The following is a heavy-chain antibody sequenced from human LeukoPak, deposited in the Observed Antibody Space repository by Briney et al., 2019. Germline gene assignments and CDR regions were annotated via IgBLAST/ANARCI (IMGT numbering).Heavy chain of an antibody. CDR1: GGTFSSYS. CDR2: IIPILDIA. CDR3: ARDVTAYPI. D-gene: IGHD2-21*01. V-gene: IGHV1-69*04. J-gene: IGHJ3*02. Sequence: SVKVSCKASGGTFSSYSISWVRQAPGQGLEWMGRIIPILDIANYAQRFQGRVTISADKFTSTAYMELSSLRSEDTAVYYCARDVTAYPIWGQGTMVTVSS.